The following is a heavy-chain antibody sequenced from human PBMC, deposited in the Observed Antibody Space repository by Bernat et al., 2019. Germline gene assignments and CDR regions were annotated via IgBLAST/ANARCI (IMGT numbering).Heavy chain of an antibody. CDR1: GFTFSSYA. CDR2: ISYDGSNK. CDR3: ARTGNHRATVTTTEDAFDI. V-gene: IGHV3-30-3*01. J-gene: IGHJ3*02. D-gene: IGHD4-17*01. Sequence: QVQLVESGGGVVQPGRSLRLSCAASGFTFSSYAMHWVRQAPGKGLEWVAVISYDGSNKYYADSVKGRFTISRDNSKNTLYLQMNSLRAEEPAVSYCARTGNHRATVTTTEDAFDIWGQGTMVTVSS.